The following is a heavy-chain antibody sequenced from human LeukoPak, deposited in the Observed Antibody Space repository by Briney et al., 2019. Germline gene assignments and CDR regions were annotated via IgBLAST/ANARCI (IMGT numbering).Heavy chain of an antibody. J-gene: IGHJ4*02. CDR3: ARGYSGYDFDY. V-gene: IGHV1-46*01. CDR1: GYTFTSYY. D-gene: IGHD5-12*01. Sequence: ASVKVSCKASGYTFTSYYMHWVRQAPGQELEWMGIINPSGGSTSYAQKFQGRVTMTRDTSMSTVYMELSSLRSEDTAVYYCARGYSGYDFDYWGQGTLVTVSS. CDR2: INPSGGST.